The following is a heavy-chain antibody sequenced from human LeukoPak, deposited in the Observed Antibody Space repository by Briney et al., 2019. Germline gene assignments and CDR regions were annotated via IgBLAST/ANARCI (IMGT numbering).Heavy chain of an antibody. Sequence: PAGSLTLSCVVSGLTFINYCMTWVRQVPGKGLEWVANINRDGSGKYYLPSVRGRFTISKEDAKASLYLQMDSLRPEDTAIYYCARVEYSGNGNLYWGQGTLVTVSS. J-gene: IGHJ4*02. V-gene: IGHV3-7*01. CDR2: INRDGSGK. D-gene: IGHD1-26*01. CDR1: GLTFINYC. CDR3: ARVEYSGNGNLY.